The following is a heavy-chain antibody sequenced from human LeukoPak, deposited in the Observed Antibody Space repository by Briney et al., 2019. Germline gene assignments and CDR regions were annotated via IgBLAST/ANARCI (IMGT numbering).Heavy chain of an antibody. CDR1: GYTFTGYY. J-gene: IGHJ4*02. V-gene: IGHV1-2*02. CDR3: ARAPQITMVRGVIIPFDY. CDR2: INPNSGGT. Sequence: ASVKVSCKASGYTFTGYYMHWVRQAPGQGLEWIGWINPNSGGTNYAQKFQGRVTMTRDTSISTAYMELSRLRSDDTAVYYCARAPQITMVRGVIIPFDYWGQGTLVTVSS. D-gene: IGHD3-10*01.